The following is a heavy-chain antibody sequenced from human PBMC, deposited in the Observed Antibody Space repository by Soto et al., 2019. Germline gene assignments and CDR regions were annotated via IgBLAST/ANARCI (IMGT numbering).Heavy chain of an antibody. V-gene: IGHV1-69*12. J-gene: IGHJ4*02. CDR2: IIPIFGTA. Sequence: QVQLVQSGAEVKKPGSSVKVSCKASGGTFSSYAISWVRQAPGQGLEWMGGIIPIFGTANYAQKFQGRDTITADESTTPAYMELSSLRSEDTAVYYCARNVVGVAAAGIGDYWGQGTLVTVSS. CDR3: ARNVVGVAAAGIGDY. CDR1: GGTFSSYA. D-gene: IGHD6-13*01.